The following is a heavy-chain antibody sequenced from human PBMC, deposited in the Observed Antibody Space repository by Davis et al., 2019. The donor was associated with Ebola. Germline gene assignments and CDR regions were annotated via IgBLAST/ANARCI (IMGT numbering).Heavy chain of an antibody. J-gene: IGHJ5*02. D-gene: IGHD2/OR15-2a*01. Sequence: AASVKVSCKASGYTFSVYDFNWVRQVAGQGLEWMGWMNPHTGYRAYAPKFQGRVSMTRNSSINTAYMELSGLTSEDTAVYYCARGFMDSATLRAGWFDPWGQGTLVTVSS. V-gene: IGHV1-8*01. CDR1: GYTFSVYD. CDR3: ARGFMDSATLRAGWFDP. CDR2: MNPHTGYR.